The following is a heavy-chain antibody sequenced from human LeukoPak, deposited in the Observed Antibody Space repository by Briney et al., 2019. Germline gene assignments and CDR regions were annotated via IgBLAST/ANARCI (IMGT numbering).Heavy chain of an antibody. J-gene: IGHJ4*02. CDR1: GYTFTSYY. Sequence: ASVKVSCKASGYTFTSYYMHWVRQAPGQGLERMGIINPSGGSTSYAQKFQGRVTMTRNTSIGTAYMELSSLTSEDTAVYYCARGRYSPDYWGQGTLVTVSS. V-gene: IGHV1-46*01. CDR3: ARGRYSPDY. D-gene: IGHD5-18*01. CDR2: INPSGGST.